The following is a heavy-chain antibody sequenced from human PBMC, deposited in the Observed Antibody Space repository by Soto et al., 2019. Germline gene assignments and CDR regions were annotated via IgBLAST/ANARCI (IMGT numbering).Heavy chain of an antibody. J-gene: IGHJ5*01. D-gene: IGHD2-21*01. V-gene: IGHV1-8*01. CDR2: MNPNSGNT. CDR1: GYTFATYD. Sequence: QVQLVQSGAEVKTPGASVKVSCKASGYTFATYDINSVRQAPGQGLEWMGWMNPNSGNTGYAQKSQGRLTMTRDTALSVAHMELSSLRNEDTAVYYCVRSDGYNFNWLDSWGQGTLVTVSA. CDR3: VRSDGYNFNWLDS.